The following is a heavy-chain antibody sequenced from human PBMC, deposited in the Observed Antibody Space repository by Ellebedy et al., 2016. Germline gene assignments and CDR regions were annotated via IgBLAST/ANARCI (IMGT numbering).Heavy chain of an antibody. V-gene: IGHV3-48*04. CDR2: ISGVKTNVT. CDR3: ASDGVGVIPGDAFDI. J-gene: IGHJ3*02. Sequence: GGSLRLXCEASGFAFADVPMNWVRQAPGRGLEWVAYISGVKTNVTFYADSVKGRFTISRDDAQTSLYLQMNSLRAEDTAVYYCASDGVGVIPGDAFDIWGQGTMVTVSS. D-gene: IGHD3-16*02. CDR1: GFAFADVP.